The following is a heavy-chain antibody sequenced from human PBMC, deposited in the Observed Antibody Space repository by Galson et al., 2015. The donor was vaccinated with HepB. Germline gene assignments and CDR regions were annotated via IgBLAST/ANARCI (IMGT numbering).Heavy chain of an antibody. V-gene: IGHV3-7*03. Sequence: SLRLSCAASGFTFSSYWMSWVRQAPGKGLEWVANIKQDGSEKYYVDSVKGRFTISRDNAKNSLYLQMNSLRAEDTAVYYCARVGQLGSEPFDYWGQGTLVTVSS. D-gene: IGHD7-27*01. CDR1: GFTFSSYW. J-gene: IGHJ4*02. CDR2: IKQDGSEK. CDR3: ARVGQLGSEPFDY.